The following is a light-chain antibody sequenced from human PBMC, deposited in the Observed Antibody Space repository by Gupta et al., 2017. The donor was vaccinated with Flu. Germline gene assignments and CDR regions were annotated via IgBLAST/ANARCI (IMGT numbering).Light chain of an antibody. CDR2: PAN. CDR3: VLYMGSGIWV. Sequence: QTVVTQEPSLSVFPGGTVTLTCGLTSGSVSTSYYPSWYQQTPGQPPRTLIYPANIRSSGVPDRFSGSILGNKAALTITGAQADDESDYYCVLYMGSGIWVFGGGTKVTVL. CDR1: SGSVSTSYY. V-gene: IGLV8-61*01. J-gene: IGLJ3*02.